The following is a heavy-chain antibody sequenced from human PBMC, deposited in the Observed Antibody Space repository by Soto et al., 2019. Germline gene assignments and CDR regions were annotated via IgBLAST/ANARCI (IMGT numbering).Heavy chain of an antibody. CDR2: INHRGRT. CDR3: ARVVYNTIFGVVSLAY. CDR1: GGSFSGYY. Sequence: SETLSLTCAVYGGSFSGYYWSWIRQPPGKGLEWIGEINHRGRTNYNPSLKSRVTISVDTSKNQFSLKLSSVTAADTAVYYCARVVYNTIFGVVSLAYWGQGTLVPVSS. D-gene: IGHD3-3*01. V-gene: IGHV4-34*01. J-gene: IGHJ4*02.